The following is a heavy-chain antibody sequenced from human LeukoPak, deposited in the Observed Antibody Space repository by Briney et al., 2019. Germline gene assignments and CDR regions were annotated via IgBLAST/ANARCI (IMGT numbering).Heavy chain of an antibody. J-gene: IGHJ6*02. Sequence: GGSLRLSCSASGFTFSSYSMNWVRQAPGKGLEWVSSISSSSSYIYYADSVKGRFTISRDNAKNSLYLQMNSLRAEDTAVYYCAKDKSISWYMPHYYAMDVWGQGTTVTVSS. D-gene: IGHD6-13*01. CDR1: GFTFSSYS. CDR3: AKDKSISWYMPHYYAMDV. CDR2: ISSSSSYI. V-gene: IGHV3-21*01.